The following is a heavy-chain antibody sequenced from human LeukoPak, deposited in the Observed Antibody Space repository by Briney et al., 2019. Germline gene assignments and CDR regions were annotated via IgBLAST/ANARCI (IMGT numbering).Heavy chain of an antibody. J-gene: IGHJ4*02. CDR1: GYTFTGYY. CDR2: INPNSGGT. Sequence: GASVKVSCKASGYTFTGYYMHWVRQAPGQGLEWMGWINPNSGGTNYAQKFQGRVTMTRDTSISTACMELSRLRSDDTAVYYCARGRIHYDPYPLFDYWGQGTLVTVSS. V-gene: IGHV1-2*02. CDR3: ARGRIHYDPYPLFDY. D-gene: IGHD3-3*01.